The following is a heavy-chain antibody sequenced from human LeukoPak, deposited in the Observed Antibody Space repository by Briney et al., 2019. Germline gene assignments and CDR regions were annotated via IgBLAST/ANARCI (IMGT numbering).Heavy chain of an antibody. Sequence: ASVKVSCKASGYTFTGYYMHWVRQAPGQGLEWMGWINPNSGGTNYAQKFQGRVTMTRDTSISTAYMELSRLRSDDTAVYYCARDKDYDILTGYSDDPHFGYWGQGTLVTVSS. J-gene: IGHJ4*02. CDR1: GYTFTGYY. V-gene: IGHV1-2*02. CDR2: INPNSGGT. CDR3: ARDKDYDILTGYSDDPHFGY. D-gene: IGHD3-9*01.